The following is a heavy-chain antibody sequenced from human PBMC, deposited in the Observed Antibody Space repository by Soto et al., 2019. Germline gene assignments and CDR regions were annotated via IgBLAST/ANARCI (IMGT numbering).Heavy chain of an antibody. V-gene: IGHV1-69*05. CDR1: GGTFSSYA. CDR3: ARVRPEEQLAVGWFDP. CDR2: IIPIFGTA. J-gene: IGHJ5*02. D-gene: IGHD6-13*01. Sequence: QVQLVQSGAEVKKPGSSVKVSCKASGGTFSSYAISWVRQAPGQGLEWMGGIIPIFGTANYAQKFQGRVTITXDEXTXNAYMELSSLRSEDTAVYYCARVRPEEQLAVGWFDPWGQGTLVTVSS.